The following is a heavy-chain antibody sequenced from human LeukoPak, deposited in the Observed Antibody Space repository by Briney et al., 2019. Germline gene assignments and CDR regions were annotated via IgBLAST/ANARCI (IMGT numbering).Heavy chain of an antibody. CDR2: ISSSGSTI. V-gene: IGHV3-48*03. D-gene: IGHD6-13*01. CDR3: ARGVAAANRRYYYGMDV. Sequence: GGSLRLSCAASGFTFSSYEMNWVRQAPGKGLEWVSYISSSGSTIYYADSVKGRFTISRDNAKNSLYLRMNSLRAEDTAVYYCARGVAAANRRYYYGMDVWGQGTTVTVSS. CDR1: GFTFSSYE. J-gene: IGHJ6*02.